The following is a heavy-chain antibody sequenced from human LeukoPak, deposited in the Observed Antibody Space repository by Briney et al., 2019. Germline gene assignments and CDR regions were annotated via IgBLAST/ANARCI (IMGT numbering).Heavy chain of an antibody. CDR2: ISGSGGST. CDR1: GFTFSSYA. V-gene: IGHV3-23*01. Sequence: GGSLRLSCAASGFTFSSYAMSWVRQAPGKGLEWVSAISGSGGSTYYADSVKGRFTISRDNSKNTMYLQMNSLRAEDTALYYCARDRSGSYPNWFDPWGQGTLVTVSS. D-gene: IGHD3-10*01. CDR3: ARDRSGSYPNWFDP. J-gene: IGHJ5*02.